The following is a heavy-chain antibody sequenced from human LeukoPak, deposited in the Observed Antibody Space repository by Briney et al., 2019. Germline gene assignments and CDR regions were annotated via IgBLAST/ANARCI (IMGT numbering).Heavy chain of an antibody. CDR3: ATPVPGYGALDV. J-gene: IGHJ3*01. D-gene: IGHD3-9*01. Sequence: ASVKVSCKASGYTFTGYYMHWVRQAPGQGLEWMGWINPNTGDTNYAQKFQGRVTMTTDTSISTAYMELSRLRSDDTAMYYCATPVPGYGALDVWGQGTMVTVSS. CDR2: INPNTGDT. CDR1: GYTFTGYY. V-gene: IGHV1-2*02.